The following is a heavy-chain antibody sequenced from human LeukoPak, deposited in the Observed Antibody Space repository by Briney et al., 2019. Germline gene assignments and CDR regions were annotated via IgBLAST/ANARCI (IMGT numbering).Heavy chain of an antibody. V-gene: IGHV1-2*02. Sequence: ASVKVSCKASGYTFTGYYIHWVRLAPGQGLEWMGWINPDSGGTKYLQKFQDRVTMTRDTSISIAYMELNRLRSDDTAVYFCAGGPFRNVHTEMVASRFDPWGQGTLVTVSS. J-gene: IGHJ5*02. CDR1: GYTFTGYY. D-gene: IGHD5-18*01. CDR2: INPDSGGT. CDR3: AGGPFRNVHTEMVASRFDP.